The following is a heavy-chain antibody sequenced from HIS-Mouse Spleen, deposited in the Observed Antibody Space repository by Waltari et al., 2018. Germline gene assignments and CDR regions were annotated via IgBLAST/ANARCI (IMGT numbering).Heavy chain of an antibody. CDR1: GYTFPSYD. CDR3: AREIPYSSSWYDWYFDL. V-gene: IGHV1-8*01. D-gene: IGHD6-13*01. Sequence: QVQLVQSGAEVKKPGAAVKVSCKASGYTFPSYDINWVRQAPGQGLEWMGWMNPNSGNTGYAQKFQGRVTMTRNTSISTAYMELSSLRSEDTAVYYCAREIPYSSSWYDWYFDLWGRGTLVTVSS. CDR2: MNPNSGNT. J-gene: IGHJ2*01.